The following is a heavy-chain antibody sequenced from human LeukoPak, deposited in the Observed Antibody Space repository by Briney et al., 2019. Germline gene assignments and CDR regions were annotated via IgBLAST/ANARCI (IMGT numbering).Heavy chain of an antibody. J-gene: IGHJ5*02. D-gene: IGHD3-9*01. CDR1: GGSISSSSYY. Sequence: MTSETLSLTCTVSGGSISSSSYYWGWIRQPPGKGLEWIGSIYYSGSTYYNPSLKSRVTISVDTSKNQFSLKLSSMTAADTAVYYCARGISVLRYFDWLLFDPWGQGTLVTVSS. V-gene: IGHV4-39*01. CDR2: IYYSGST. CDR3: ARGISVLRYFDWLLFDP.